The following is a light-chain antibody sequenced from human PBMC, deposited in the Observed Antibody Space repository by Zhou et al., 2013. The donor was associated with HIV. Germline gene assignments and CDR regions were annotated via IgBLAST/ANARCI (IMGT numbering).Light chain of an antibody. V-gene: IGKV1-39*01. Sequence: DIQMTQSPSSLSASVGDRVTITCRASQFIGKYVNWYQQRPGEAPRLLIYAASTLQSGVPSRFSGGGAGTDFTLTISSLQPEDFATYYCQQTYRAPPWTFGQGTKVE. CDR2: AAS. J-gene: IGKJ1*01. CDR1: QFIGKY. CDR3: QQTYRAPPWT.